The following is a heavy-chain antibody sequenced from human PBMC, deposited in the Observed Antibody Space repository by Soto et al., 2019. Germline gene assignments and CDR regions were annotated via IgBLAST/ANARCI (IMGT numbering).Heavy chain of an antibody. CDR2: IIPIFGTA. V-gene: IGHV1-69*13. D-gene: IGHD3-9*01. CDR3: ARVAAYYDILTGYYAPFDY. Sequence: SVKVSCKASGGTFSSYAISWVRQAPGQGLEWMGGIIPIFGTANYAQKFQGRVTITADESTSTAYMELSSLRSEDTAVYYCARVAAYYDILTGYYAPFDYWGQGTLVTVSS. CDR1: GGTFSSYA. J-gene: IGHJ4*02.